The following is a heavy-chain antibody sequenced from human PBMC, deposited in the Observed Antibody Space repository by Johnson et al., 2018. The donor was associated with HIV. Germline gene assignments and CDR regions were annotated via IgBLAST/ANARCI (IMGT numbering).Heavy chain of an antibody. J-gene: IGHJ3*01. D-gene: IGHD1-26*01. CDR1: GLTLSNYP. V-gene: IGHV3-30*04. Sequence: QVQLVESGGGVVQPGRSLRLSCAASGLTLSNYPMHWVRQAPGKGLEWVAVISYDGSKKYYAESVKGRFTISRDNSKNTMYLQMNSLRAEDTAVYYCARDRDSIAGAPYAFDFWGQGTMVTVSS. CDR2: ISYDGSKK. CDR3: ARDRDSIAGAPYAFDF.